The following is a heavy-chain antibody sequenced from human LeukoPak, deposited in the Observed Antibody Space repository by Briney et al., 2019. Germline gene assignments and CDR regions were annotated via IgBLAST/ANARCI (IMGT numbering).Heavy chain of an antibody. CDR2: IIPIFGTA. J-gene: IGHJ6*03. CDR1: GYTFTGYY. Sequence: GASVKVSCKASGYTFTGYYMHWVRQAPGQGLEWMGGIIPIFGTANYAQKFQGRVTITADESTSTAYMELSSLRSEDTAVYYCASAPDSSSTYYYYYMDVWGKGTTVTVSS. CDR3: ASAPDSSSTYYYYYMDV. D-gene: IGHD6-6*01. V-gene: IGHV1-69*13.